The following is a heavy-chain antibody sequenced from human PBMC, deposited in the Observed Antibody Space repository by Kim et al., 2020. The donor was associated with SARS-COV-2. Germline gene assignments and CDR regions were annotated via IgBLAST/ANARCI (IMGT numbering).Heavy chain of an antibody. CDR2: ISYDGSNK. Sequence: GGSLRLSCAASGFTFSSYGMHWVRQAPGKGLEWVAVISYDGSNKYYADSVKGRFTISRDNSKNTLYLQMNSLRAEDTAVYYCAKDYGYCSSTSCYGLGGLYYYYYGMDVWGQGTTVTVSS. CDR1: GFTFSSYG. CDR3: AKDYGYCSSTSCYGLGGLYYYYYGMDV. J-gene: IGHJ6*02. D-gene: IGHD2-2*01. V-gene: IGHV3-30*18.